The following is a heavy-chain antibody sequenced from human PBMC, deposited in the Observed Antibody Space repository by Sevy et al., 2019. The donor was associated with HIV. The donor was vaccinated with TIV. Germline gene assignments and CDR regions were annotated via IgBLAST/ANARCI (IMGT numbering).Heavy chain of an antibody. CDR3: EKEGMASGPRLLWFAELLYQFDF. CDR1: GFTFSSHG. V-gene: IGHV3-30*18. D-gene: IGHD3-10*01. Sequence: GGSLRLSCAASGFTFSSHGMHWVRQAPGKGLEWVAVISYDGSQKYYADSIKGRFTISRDNSKNTLYLQMNSLRPEDTDLYYCEKEGMASGPRLLWFAELLYQFDFWGQGTLVTVSS. J-gene: IGHJ4*02. CDR2: ISYDGSQK.